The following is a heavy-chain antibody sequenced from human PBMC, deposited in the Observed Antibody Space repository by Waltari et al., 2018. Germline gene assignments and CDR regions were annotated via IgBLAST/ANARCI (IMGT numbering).Heavy chain of an antibody. Sequence: EVQLVESGGGLVQPGGSLRLSCAASGFTFSSYSMNWVRQAPGKGLEWVSYISSSSSTIYYADSVKGRCTISRDNAKNSLYLQMNSLRAEDTAVYYCARGGFDSSSSGGEYFQHWGQGTLVTVSS. V-gene: IGHV3-48*04. CDR3: ARGGFDSSSSGGEYFQH. D-gene: IGHD6-6*01. CDR2: ISSSSSTI. CDR1: GFTFSSYS. J-gene: IGHJ1*01.